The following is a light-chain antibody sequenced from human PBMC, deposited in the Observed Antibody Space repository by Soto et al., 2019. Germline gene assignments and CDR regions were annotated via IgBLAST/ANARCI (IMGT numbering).Light chain of an antibody. V-gene: IGKV4-1*01. CDR2: WAS. J-gene: IGKJ1*01. Sequence: DIVMTQSPDSLAVSLGERATINCKSSQSVLYISNNKNYLAWYQQKPGQPPKLLIRWASTRELGVHDPISGRGSGTDFTLTISSLQAEDVAIYYCQQYYSTPRTFGQGTKADI. CDR3: QQYYSTPRT. CDR1: QSVLYISNNKNY.